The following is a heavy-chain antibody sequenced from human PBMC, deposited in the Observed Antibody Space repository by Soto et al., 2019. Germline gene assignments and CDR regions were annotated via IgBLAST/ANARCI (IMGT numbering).Heavy chain of an antibody. CDR3: ARAMPGMDV. CDR2: ILSDGSNE. Sequence: QVQLVESGGGVVQPGTSLRLSCAGSGFTFSAFAMHWVRQAPGKGLGWVALILSDGSNEAYADSVRGRFTISRDNSKNTLYLQINRLRVEDTAVYYCARAMPGMDVWGQGTTVTVSS. CDR1: GFTFSAFA. V-gene: IGHV3-30-3*01. D-gene: IGHD2-2*01. J-gene: IGHJ6*02.